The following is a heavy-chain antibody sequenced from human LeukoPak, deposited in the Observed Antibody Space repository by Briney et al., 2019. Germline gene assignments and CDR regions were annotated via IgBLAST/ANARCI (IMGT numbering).Heavy chain of an antibody. Sequence: TGGSLRLSCAASGFTFSSSNMHWVRQAPGKGLEWVSYITGSSSAMYYADSVKGRFTISGDNAKDSLYLQMNSLRAEDTAVYYCASDVVAYTTNYWGQGTLVTVSS. D-gene: IGHD2-15*01. J-gene: IGHJ4*02. V-gene: IGHV3-48*01. CDR3: ASDVVAYTTNY. CDR1: GFTFSSSN. CDR2: ITGSSSAM.